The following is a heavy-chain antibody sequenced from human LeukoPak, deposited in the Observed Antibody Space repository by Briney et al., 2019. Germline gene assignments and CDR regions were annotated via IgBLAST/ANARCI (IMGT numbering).Heavy chain of an antibody. Sequence: SETLSLTCTVSGDSITSGTYYWTWTRQPAGKGLEWIRRIYTSGSTNYNPSLKSRVTMSVDTTKNQFSLKLSSVTAADTAVYYCARVTGYTIEDYFDYWGQGTLVTVSS. J-gene: IGHJ4*02. V-gene: IGHV4-61*02. CDR2: IYTSGST. D-gene: IGHD3-9*01. CDR1: GDSITSGTYY. CDR3: ARVTGYTIEDYFDY.